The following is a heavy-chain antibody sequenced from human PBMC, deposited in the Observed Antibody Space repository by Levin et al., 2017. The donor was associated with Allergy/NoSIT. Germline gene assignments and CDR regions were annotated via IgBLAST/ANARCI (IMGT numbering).Heavy chain of an antibody. CDR2: IWYDGSNK. CDR1: GFTFSSYG. V-gene: IGHV3-33*01. CDR3: ARDGEKYSSSSGGMDV. D-gene: IGHD6-6*01. J-gene: IGHJ6*02. Sequence: GESLKISCAASGFTFSSYGMHWVRQAPGKGLEWVAVIWYDGSNKYYADSVKGRFTISRDNSKNTLYLQMNSLRAEDTAVYYCARDGEKYSSSSGGMDVWGQGTTVTVSS.